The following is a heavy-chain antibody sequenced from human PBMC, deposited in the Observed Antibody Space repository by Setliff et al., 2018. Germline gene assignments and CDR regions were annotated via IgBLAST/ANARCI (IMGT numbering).Heavy chain of an antibody. CDR2: ISAYNGNT. CDR1: GYTFTSYG. V-gene: IGHV1-18*01. D-gene: IGHD5-18*01. Sequence: VASVKVSCKASGYTFTSYGISWVRQAPGQGLEWMGWISAYNGNTNYAQKLQGRVTMTADTSTSTAYMELRSLRPDDTAVYYCARGGNTYAFNWFDPWGQGTLVTVSS. CDR3: ARGGNTYAFNWFDP. J-gene: IGHJ5*02.